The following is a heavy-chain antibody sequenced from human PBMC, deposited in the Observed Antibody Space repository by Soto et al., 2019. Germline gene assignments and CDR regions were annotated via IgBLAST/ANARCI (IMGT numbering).Heavy chain of an antibody. D-gene: IGHD3-16*01. Sequence: SETLSLTCTVSGTSITIFYWNWIRQPPGKRLEWIGSIYYTGSTNYNPSLKSRVTMSIDTSKNQLSLKLNSVTAADTAVYYCARGYYDGRHGMDVWGQGTTVTVSS. CDR2: IYYTGST. V-gene: IGHV4-59*01. CDR1: GTSITIFY. CDR3: ARGYYDGRHGMDV. J-gene: IGHJ6*02.